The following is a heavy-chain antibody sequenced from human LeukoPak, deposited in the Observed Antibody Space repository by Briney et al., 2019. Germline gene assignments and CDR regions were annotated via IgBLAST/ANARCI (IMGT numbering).Heavy chain of an antibody. V-gene: IGHV1-69*13. J-gene: IGHJ5*02. D-gene: IGHD2-2*01. Sequence: SVKVSCKASGGTFSSYAISWVRQAPGQGLEWMGGIIPIFGTANYAQKFQGRVTITADESTSTAYMELSSLRSEDTAVYYCATESCSSSSCSRGWFDPWGQGTLVTVSS. CDR1: GGTFSSYA. CDR2: IIPIFGTA. CDR3: ATESCSSSSCSRGWFDP.